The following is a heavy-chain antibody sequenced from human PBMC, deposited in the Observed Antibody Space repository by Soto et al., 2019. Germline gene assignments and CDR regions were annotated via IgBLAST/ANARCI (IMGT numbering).Heavy chain of an antibody. CDR1: GGSISSSSYY. J-gene: IGHJ4*02. CDR3: ARLTVGDYMFSF. D-gene: IGHD4-17*01. V-gene: IGHV4-39*01. Sequence: SETLSLTCTVSGGSISSSSYYWGWIRQPPGKGLEWIGSIYYSGSTYYKPSLKSRVTISVDTSKNQFSLRLSAVTAADTAVYYCARLTVGDYMFSFWGQGTLVTVSS. CDR2: IYYSGST.